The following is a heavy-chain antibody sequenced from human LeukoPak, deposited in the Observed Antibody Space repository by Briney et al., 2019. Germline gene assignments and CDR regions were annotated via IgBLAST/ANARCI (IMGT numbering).Heavy chain of an antibody. Sequence: PSETLSLTCTVSGGSISSGDYYWSWIHQPPGKGLEWIGYIYYSGSTYYNPSLKSRVTISVDTSKNQFSLKLSSVTAADTAVYYCARAWEEYYFDYWGQGTLVTVSS. J-gene: IGHJ4*02. D-gene: IGHD1-26*01. CDR1: GGSISSGDYY. CDR3: ARAWEEYYFDY. V-gene: IGHV4-30-4*01. CDR2: IYYSGST.